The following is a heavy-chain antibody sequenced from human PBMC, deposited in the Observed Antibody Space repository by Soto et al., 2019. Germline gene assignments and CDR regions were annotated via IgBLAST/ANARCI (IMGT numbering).Heavy chain of an antibody. CDR1: GYPFTLYP. V-gene: IGHV1-3*01. D-gene: IGHD5-12*01. J-gene: IGHJ4*02. Sequence: ASVKVSCKPSGYPFTLYPIHWVRQAPGQRLEYMGWINVGNGNIRYSQKFQGRVTFTRDTSASTAYMHLGNLRSEDTAVYYCATMQAYSSYEFGSWGQGTLVTVSS. CDR2: INVGNGNI. CDR3: ATMQAYSSYEFGS.